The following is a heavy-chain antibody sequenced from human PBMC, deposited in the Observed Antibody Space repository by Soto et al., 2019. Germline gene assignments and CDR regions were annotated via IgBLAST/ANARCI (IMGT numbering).Heavy chain of an antibody. CDR2: ISVYTGNT. Sequence: QVQLVQSGGEVTKPGASVKVSCKSSGYTFTSYGVSWVRQAPGQGLEWLGWISVYTGNTKQAQKFQDRVTLTTEASTSPAYLELRNLRSDDTAVYYCARDRCTTDKCYTHHFDVWGQGTTVTVSS. CDR1: GYTFTSYG. J-gene: IGHJ6*02. D-gene: IGHD2-8*01. V-gene: IGHV1-18*04. CDR3: ARDRCTTDKCYTHHFDV.